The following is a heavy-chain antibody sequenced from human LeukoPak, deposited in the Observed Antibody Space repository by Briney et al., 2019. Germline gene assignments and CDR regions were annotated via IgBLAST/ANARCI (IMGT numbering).Heavy chain of an antibody. J-gene: IGHJ5*02. CDR1: GGSISSGGYY. CDR3: ARSEVGVRGPSNWFDP. V-gene: IGHV4-30-2*01. Sequence: SETLSLTCTVSGGSISSGGYYWSWIRQPPGKGLEWIGYIYHSGSTYYNPSLKSRVAISVDRSKNQFSLKLSSVTAADTAVYYCARSEVGVRGPSNWFDPWGQGTLVTVSS. CDR2: IYHSGST. D-gene: IGHD3-10*01.